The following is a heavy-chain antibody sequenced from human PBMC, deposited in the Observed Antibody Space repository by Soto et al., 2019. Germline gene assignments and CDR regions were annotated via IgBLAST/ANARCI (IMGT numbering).Heavy chain of an antibody. D-gene: IGHD1-26*01. CDR3: VRASGDYSFDF. Sequence: LRLSCAASGFTFSDHYMDWVRQAPGKGLEWVGRTRNKANSYSTEYAASVKGRFTISRDDSRNSLYLQMNSLETEDTAVYYCVRASGDYSFDFWGQGTLVTV. V-gene: IGHV3-72*01. CDR1: GFTFSDHY. J-gene: IGHJ4*02. CDR2: TRNKANSYST.